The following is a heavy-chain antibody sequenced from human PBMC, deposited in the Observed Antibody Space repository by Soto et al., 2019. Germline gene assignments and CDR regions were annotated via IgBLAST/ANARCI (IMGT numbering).Heavy chain of an antibody. J-gene: IGHJ6*02. Sequence: ELQLLESGGGLVQPGGSLRLSCTASGFTFSNYAMSWVRQGPGQGLEWLSTITGSGTKTYDYAGSVKGRFTISRDNSQDTLYLQMNTLSPGATAVYYCAKFLASKPTGGMDVWGQGTTVTVSS. V-gene: IGHV3-23*01. CDR3: AKFLASKPTGGMDV. CDR1: GFTFSNYA. CDR2: ITGSGTKT. D-gene: IGHD6-19*01.